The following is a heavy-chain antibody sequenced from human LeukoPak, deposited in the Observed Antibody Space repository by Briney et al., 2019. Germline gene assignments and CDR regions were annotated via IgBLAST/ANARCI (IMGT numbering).Heavy chain of an antibody. J-gene: IGHJ1*01. CDR1: GFPLSSCW. CDR2: INSDGSST. D-gene: IGHD1-1*01. Sequence: PGGSQTLFCAASGFPLSSCWVHWVRQAPGKGLVWVSRINSDGSSTSYADSVKGRFTISRDNAKNTLYLQMNSLRAEDTAVYYCAGQRSYKIHNRGQGTLVTVSS. V-gene: IGHV3-74*01. CDR3: AGQRSYKIHN.